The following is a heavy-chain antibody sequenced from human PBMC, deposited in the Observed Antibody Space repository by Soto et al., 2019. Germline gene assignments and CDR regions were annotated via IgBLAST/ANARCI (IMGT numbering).Heavy chain of an antibody. J-gene: IGHJ4*02. V-gene: IGHV3-23*01. Sequence: GGSLRLSCAASGFTFNTYSLHWVRQAPGKGPEWVSAISGGGGQTYYLESVKGRFTISRDNPKNTVSLLLNSLRADDTAVYYCAKEGSPPFFQHWGQGTLVTVSS. D-gene: IGHD3-10*01. CDR1: GFTFNTYS. CDR3: AKEGSPPFFQH. CDR2: ISGGGGQT.